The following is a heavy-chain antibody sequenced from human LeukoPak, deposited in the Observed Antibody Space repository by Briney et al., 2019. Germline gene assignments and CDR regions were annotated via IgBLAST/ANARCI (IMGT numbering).Heavy chain of an antibody. CDR2: ISANTGHA. J-gene: IGHJ5*01. D-gene: IGHD3-16*01. V-gene: IGHV1-18*01. CDR3: VRDEFTAQAWFDF. CDR1: GYSFTKYG. Sequence: ASVKVSCKASGYSFTKYGFSWVRQAPGQGLEWMGWISANTGHANYAQNLQGRVTLTTDTPTTTAYMELRSLRFDDTAVYYCVRDEFTAQAWFDFWGQGTLVTVSS.